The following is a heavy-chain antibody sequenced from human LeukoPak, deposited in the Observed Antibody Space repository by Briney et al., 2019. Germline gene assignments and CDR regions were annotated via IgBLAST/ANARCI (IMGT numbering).Heavy chain of an antibody. J-gene: IGHJ4*02. Sequence: ASVKVSCKASGYTFTSYDINWVRQATGQGLEWMGWMNPNSGNTGYAQKFQGRVTITRNTSISTAYMELSSLRSEDTAVYYCARSDDYSNYVDYWGQGTLVTVSS. CDR3: ARSDDYSNYVDY. D-gene: IGHD4-11*01. CDR1: GYTFTSYD. V-gene: IGHV1-8*03. CDR2: MNPNSGNT.